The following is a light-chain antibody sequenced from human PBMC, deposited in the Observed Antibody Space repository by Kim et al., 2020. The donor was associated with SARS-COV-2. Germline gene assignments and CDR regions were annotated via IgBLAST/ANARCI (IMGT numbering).Light chain of an antibody. Sequence: ASVGDRVTITCRASQDIAISLAWYQQKPGTVPKLLIYAASTLQSGVPSRFSGSGSGTEFTLTIGSLQTEDVATYYCQKYNTAPWTFGPGTKVDIK. CDR2: AAS. V-gene: IGKV1-27*01. J-gene: IGKJ1*01. CDR1: QDIAIS. CDR3: QKYNTAPWT.